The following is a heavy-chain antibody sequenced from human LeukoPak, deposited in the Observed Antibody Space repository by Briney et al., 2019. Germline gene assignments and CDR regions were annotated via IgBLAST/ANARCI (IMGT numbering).Heavy chain of an antibody. CDR1: GCTFSSYS. Sequence: PGGSLRLSCAASGCTFSSYSMTWVRQAPGKGLEWVSSISSSSSYIYYADSVKGRFTISRDNAKNSLYLQMNSLRAEDTAVYYCARYGGNSATFDYWGQGTLVTVSS. V-gene: IGHV3-21*01. CDR3: ARYGGNSATFDY. D-gene: IGHD4-23*01. CDR2: ISSSSSYI. J-gene: IGHJ4*02.